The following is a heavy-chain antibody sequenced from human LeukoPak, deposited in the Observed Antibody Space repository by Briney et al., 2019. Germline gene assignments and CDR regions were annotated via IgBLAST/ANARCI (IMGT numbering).Heavy chain of an antibody. CDR2: ISHSGST. Sequence: SETLSLACVVSGGSLTDYHWNWIRLSPGKGLEWIGEISHSGSTTYNPSLKSRLTMSVDTSKNQFSLKLRSVTVADTAVYYCARGLIWHFLLDSRRDSFDVWGQGTAITVSS. CDR1: GGSLTDYH. D-gene: IGHD3/OR15-3a*01. CDR3: ARGLIWHFLLDSRRDSFDV. J-gene: IGHJ3*01. V-gene: IGHV4-34*01.